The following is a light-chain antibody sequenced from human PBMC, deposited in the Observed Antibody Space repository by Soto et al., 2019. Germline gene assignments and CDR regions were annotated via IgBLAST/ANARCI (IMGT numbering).Light chain of an antibody. CDR2: DAS. V-gene: IGKV1-5*01. Sequence: DIQMTQSPSTLSASVGDRVTITCRASQSISSWLAWYQQKPGKAPKLLIYDASSLESGVPSRFSGSGSGTDFTLTISCLQSEDFATYYCQQYYSYPYTFGQGTKLEIK. CDR3: QQYYSYPYT. CDR1: QSISSW. J-gene: IGKJ2*01.